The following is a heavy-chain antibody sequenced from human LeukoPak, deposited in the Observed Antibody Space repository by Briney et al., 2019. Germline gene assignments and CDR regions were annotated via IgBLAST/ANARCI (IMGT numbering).Heavy chain of an antibody. CDR2: MSPNSGDT. J-gene: IGHJ4*02. V-gene: IGHV1-8*01. Sequence: ASVKVSCKASGYTFTIYDFNWVRQATGQRPEWMGWMSPNSGDTGYAQKFEDRVTMTRNTSISTAYMELSSLRSDDAAVYYCARGPPNWGYDYWGPGTLVTVSS. CDR3: ARGPPNWGYDY. D-gene: IGHD7-27*01. CDR1: GYTFTIYD.